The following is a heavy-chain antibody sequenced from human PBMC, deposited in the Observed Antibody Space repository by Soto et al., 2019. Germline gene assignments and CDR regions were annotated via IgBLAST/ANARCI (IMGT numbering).Heavy chain of an antibody. CDR2: INYSGST. CDR1: GGSFSGYY. J-gene: IGHJ4*02. D-gene: IGHD2-2*01. Sequence: QVQLQQWGAGLLKPSETLSLTCAVYGGSFSGYYWSWIRQPPGKGLEWIGEINYSGSTNYNPSLKRRATISVDTSKNQFSLKLSSVTAADTAVYYCARGQRQLPFRYRAQGTLVTVSS. V-gene: IGHV4-34*01. CDR3: ARGQRQLPFRY.